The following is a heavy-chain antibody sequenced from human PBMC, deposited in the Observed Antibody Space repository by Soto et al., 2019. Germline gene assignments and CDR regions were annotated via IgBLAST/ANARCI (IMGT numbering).Heavy chain of an antibody. CDR3: ARYGYDFWSGRHYYYYYYMDV. D-gene: IGHD3-3*01. V-gene: IGHV3-33*01. J-gene: IGHJ6*03. Sequence: PGGSLRLSCAASGFTFSSYGMHWVRQAPGKGLEWVAVIWYDGSNKYYADSVKGRFTISRDNSKNTLYLQMNSLRAEDTAVYYCARYGYDFWSGRHYYYYYYMDVWGKGTTVTVSS. CDR2: IWYDGSNK. CDR1: GFTFSSYG.